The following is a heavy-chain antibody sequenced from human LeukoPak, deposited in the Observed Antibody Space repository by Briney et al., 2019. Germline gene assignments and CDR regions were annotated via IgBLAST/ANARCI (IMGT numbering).Heavy chain of an antibody. J-gene: IGHJ5*02. CDR2: INPNSGGT. CDR3: ARGRDNSKPRGAPSWFDP. D-gene: IGHD4-11*01. V-gene: IGHV1-2*02. CDR1: GYTFTGYY. Sequence: ASVRVSCKASGYTFTGYYMHWVRQAPGQGLEWMGWINPNSGGTNYAQKFQGRVTMTTDTSISTAYMELSRLRSGDTAVYYCARGRDNSKPRGAPSWFDPWGQGTLVTVSS.